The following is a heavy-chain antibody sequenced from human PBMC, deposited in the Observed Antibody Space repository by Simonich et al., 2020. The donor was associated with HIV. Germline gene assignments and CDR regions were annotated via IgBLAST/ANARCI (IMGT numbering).Heavy chain of an antibody. J-gene: IGHJ4*02. CDR1: GGSFSGYY. D-gene: IGHD5-12*01. CDR3: ARRSGYALDY. Sequence: HVHLQQWGAGLLKPSETLSLTCAVYGGSFSGYYCSWIRQPPGKGLEWIGEINHSASTSYNPSLKSRVTMSVDTSKNQFSLKLTSVTAADTAVYYCARRSGYALDYWGQGTLVTVSS. V-gene: IGHV4-34*01. CDR2: INHSAST.